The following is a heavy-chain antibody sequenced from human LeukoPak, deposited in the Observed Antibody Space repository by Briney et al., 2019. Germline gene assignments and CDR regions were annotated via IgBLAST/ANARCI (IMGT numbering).Heavy chain of an antibody. CDR2: ISYDGSNK. V-gene: IGHV3-30*03. Sequence: GGSLRLSCAASGFTFSSYGMHWVRQAPGKGLEWVAVISYDGSNKYYADSVKGRFTISRDNSKNTLYLQMNSLRAEDTAVYYCARDLSGVDTAMAYYYYYGTDVWGQGTTVTVSS. CDR3: ARDLSGVDTAMAYYYYYGTDV. J-gene: IGHJ6*02. D-gene: IGHD5-18*01. CDR1: GFTFSSYG.